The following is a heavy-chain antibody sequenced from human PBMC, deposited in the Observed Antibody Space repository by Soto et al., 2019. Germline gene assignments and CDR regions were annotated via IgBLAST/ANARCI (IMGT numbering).Heavy chain of an antibody. CDR2: ISGSGGST. Sequence: PGGSLRLSCAASGFTFSSYAMSWVRQAPGKGLEWVSAISGSGGSTYYADSVKGRFTISRDNSKNTLYLQMNSLRAEDTAVYYCAAGERASPYYMDVWGKGTTVTVSS. D-gene: IGHD6-13*01. V-gene: IGHV3-23*01. CDR1: GFTFSSYA. J-gene: IGHJ6*03. CDR3: AAGERASPYYMDV.